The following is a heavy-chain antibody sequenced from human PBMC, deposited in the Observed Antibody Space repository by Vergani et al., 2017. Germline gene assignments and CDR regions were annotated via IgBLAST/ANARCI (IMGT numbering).Heavy chain of an antibody. V-gene: IGHV4-34*01. CDR2: INHSGST. J-gene: IGHJ6*03. CDR1: GGSFSGYY. Sequence: QVQLQQWGAGLLKPSETLSLTCAVYGGSFSGYYWSWIRQPPGKGLEWFGGINHSGSTNYNPSLQSRVTIAVDTSKNQFYLRLSSVTAAETAVYYCSRGNKDTAMVKDYYYDMDVWGKXP. CDR3: SRGNKDTAMVKDYYYDMDV. D-gene: IGHD5-18*01.